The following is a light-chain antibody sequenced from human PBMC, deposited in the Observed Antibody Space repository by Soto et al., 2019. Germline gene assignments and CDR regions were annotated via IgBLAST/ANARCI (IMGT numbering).Light chain of an antibody. CDR2: GAT. CDR1: QGIDSY. Sequence: DIQMTQSPSSLSASVGDRVTITCQASQGIDSYLSWYQHKAGKAPKLLIYGATNLEIGVPSRFSGGVSGTEFTFTITSLQPEDIGTYYCQQYANLPSFGGGTKVEIK. CDR3: QQYANLPS. J-gene: IGKJ4*01. V-gene: IGKV1-33*01.